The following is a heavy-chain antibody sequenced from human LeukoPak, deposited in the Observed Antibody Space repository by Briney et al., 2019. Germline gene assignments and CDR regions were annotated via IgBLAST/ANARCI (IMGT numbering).Heavy chain of an antibody. J-gene: IGHJ3*02. V-gene: IGHV4-4*07. Sequence: SETLSLTCTVSGDSIGGHFWSWIRQPAGKGLEWIGRIYTSGSTNYNPSLKSRVTMSVDTSKNQFSLKLSSVTAEDTAVYYCAKSLGTGTVVDAFDIWGQGTMVTVSS. CDR3: AKSLGTGTVVDAFDI. CDR2: IYTSGST. CDR1: GDSIGGHF. D-gene: IGHD4-23*01.